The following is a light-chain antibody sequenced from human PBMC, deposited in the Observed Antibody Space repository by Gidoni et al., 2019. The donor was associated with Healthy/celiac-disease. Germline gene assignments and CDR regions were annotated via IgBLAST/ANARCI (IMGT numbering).Light chain of an antibody. J-gene: IGKJ1*01. CDR1: QSVRSY. V-gene: IGKV3-11*01. Sequence: ELVLTQSPATQSLSPGDRATLACRASQSVRSYLAWYQQKPGQAPRRLIYDASNRATGIPARFSGSVSGTDCTLSICSREPECFAVYYCQQRSNWSWTFGQGTKVEIK. CDR3: QQRSNWSWT. CDR2: DAS.